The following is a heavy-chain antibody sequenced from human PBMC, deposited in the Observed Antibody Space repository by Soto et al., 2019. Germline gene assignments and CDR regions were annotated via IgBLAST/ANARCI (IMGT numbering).Heavy chain of an antibody. J-gene: IGHJ4*02. Sequence: ASVKVSCKASGYTFTGYYIHWIRQAPGQGLECMGWINPNSGGTKSAEKFQGRVTMTRDTSISTAYMELSRLTSDDTAVYYCASAAVTGTAGLDFWGQGTQVTVSS. CDR2: INPNSGGT. CDR3: ASAAVTGTAGLDF. D-gene: IGHD6-19*01. CDR1: GYTFTGYY. V-gene: IGHV1-2*02.